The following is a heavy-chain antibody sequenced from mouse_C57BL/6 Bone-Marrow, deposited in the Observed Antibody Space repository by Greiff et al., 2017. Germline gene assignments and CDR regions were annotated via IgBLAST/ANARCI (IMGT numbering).Heavy chain of an antibody. CDR3: TGGGLDD. Sequence: VKLVESGAELVRPGASVTLSCKASGYTFTDYEMHWVKQTPVHGLEWIGAIDPETGGTAYNQKFKGKAILTADKSSSTAYMELRSLTSEDATVYYCTGGGLDDWGQGTTLTVSS. J-gene: IGHJ2*01. CDR1: GYTFTDYE. V-gene: IGHV1-15*01. CDR2: IDPETGGT.